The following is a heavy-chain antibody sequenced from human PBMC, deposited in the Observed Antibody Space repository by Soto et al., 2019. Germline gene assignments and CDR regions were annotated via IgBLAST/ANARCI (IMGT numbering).Heavy chain of an antibody. CDR1: GGSISSGGYS. Sequence: QLQLQESGSGLVKPSQTLSLTCAVSGGSISSGGYSWSWIRQPPGKGLEWIGYIYHGGSTYYNPSLKSRVATSLAXSXHQFSLKLTSVTAADTAVYYCARDRLSVTTWGWFAPWGQGTLVTVSS. J-gene: IGHJ5*02. D-gene: IGHD4-17*01. CDR3: ARDRLSVTTWGWFAP. V-gene: IGHV4-30-2*01. CDR2: IYHGGST.